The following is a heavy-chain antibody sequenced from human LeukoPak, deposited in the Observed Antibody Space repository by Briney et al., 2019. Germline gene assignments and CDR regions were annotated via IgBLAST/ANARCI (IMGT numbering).Heavy chain of an antibody. CDR3: VRDLGGRSGH. V-gene: IGHV3-23*01. CDR1: GFTFSSYA. CDR2: ISGSGGST. Sequence: GGSLRLSCAASGFTFSSYAVSWVRQAPGKGLEWVSAISGSGGSTYYADSVKGRSTIFRDNAKNTLYLQMNSLRAEDTAVYYCVRDLGGRSGHWGQGTLVTVSS. J-gene: IGHJ4*02. D-gene: IGHD1-26*01.